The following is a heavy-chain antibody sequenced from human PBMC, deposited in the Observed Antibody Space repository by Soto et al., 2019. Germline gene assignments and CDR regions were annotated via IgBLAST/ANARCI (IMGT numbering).Heavy chain of an antibody. J-gene: IGHJ4*02. Sequence: PGGSLRLSCAASGFTFSSYAMSWVRQTPGKGLEWVSLFSGSGGDTYYADSVKGRLTISRDNSKNTLYLQMNSLGAEDTAVYYCAAGTNRDWHTYWGQGTLVTVSS. CDR2: FSGSGGDT. D-gene: IGHD1-1*01. CDR1: GFTFSSYA. V-gene: IGHV3-23*01. CDR3: AAGTNRDWHTY.